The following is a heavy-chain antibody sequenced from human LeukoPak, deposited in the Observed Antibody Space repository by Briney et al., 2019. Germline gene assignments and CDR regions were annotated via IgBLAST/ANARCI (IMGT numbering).Heavy chain of an antibody. CDR1: GFTFSSYS. V-gene: IGHV4-59*12. D-gene: IGHD3-10*01. Sequence: GSLRLSCAASGFTFSSYSMNWIRQPPGKGLEWIGYIYYSGSTYYNPSLKSRVTISVDTSKNQFSLKLSSVTAADTAVYYCARTSMVRGFDPWGQGTLVTVSS. CDR3: ARTSMVRGFDP. J-gene: IGHJ5*02. CDR2: IYYSGST.